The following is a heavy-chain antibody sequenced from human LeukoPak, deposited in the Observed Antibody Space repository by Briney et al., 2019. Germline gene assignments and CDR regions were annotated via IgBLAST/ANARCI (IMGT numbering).Heavy chain of an antibody. D-gene: IGHD1-7*01. V-gene: IGHV1-18*01. CDR3: ARGGSNWNYRYYFDY. J-gene: IGHJ4*02. CDR2: ISAYSGTT. CDR1: GYRFSGYY. Sequence: GASVKVSCKTSGYRFSGYYMHWVRQAPGQGLEWLGWISAYSGTTNYAQKLQDRVTMTTDTSTNTAYMELRSLRSDDTAVYFCARGGSNWNYRYYFDYWGQGTLVTVSS.